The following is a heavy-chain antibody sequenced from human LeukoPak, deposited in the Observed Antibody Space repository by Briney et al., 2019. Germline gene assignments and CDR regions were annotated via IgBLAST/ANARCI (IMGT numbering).Heavy chain of an antibody. CDR2: IHYSGSS. V-gene: IGHV4-61*08. Sequence: SQTLSLTCTVSGGSISSGGYYWSWIRQSPGKGLEWIGYIHYSGSSNYNPSLKSRVTISVDTSKNQLSLRLSSVTAADTAVYYCARGSTGAWDYWGQGTLVTVSS. CDR1: GGSISSGGYY. CDR3: ARGSTGAWDY. J-gene: IGHJ4*02. D-gene: IGHD7-27*01.